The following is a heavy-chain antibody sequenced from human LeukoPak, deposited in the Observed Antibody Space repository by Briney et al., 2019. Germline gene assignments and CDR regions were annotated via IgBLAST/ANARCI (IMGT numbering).Heavy chain of an antibody. CDR1: GFTFSSYE. CDR3: ATSGSYFPFGY. D-gene: IGHD1-26*01. Sequence: GGSLRLSCAASGFTFSSYEMNWVCQAPGKGLEWVSYISSSGSTIYYADSGKGRFTISRDNAKNSLYLQMNSLRAEDTAVYYCATSGSYFPFGYWGQGTLVTVSS. J-gene: IGHJ4*02. CDR2: ISSSGSTI. V-gene: IGHV3-48*03.